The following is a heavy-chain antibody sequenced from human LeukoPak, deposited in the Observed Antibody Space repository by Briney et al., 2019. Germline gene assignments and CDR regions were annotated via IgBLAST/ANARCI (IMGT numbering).Heavy chain of an antibody. D-gene: IGHD3-10*01. J-gene: IGHJ4*02. Sequence: GGSLRLSCAASGFTFSTYGMSWVRQAPGKGLEWVSGINGSGGSKHYADSVKGRFTISRDNAKNSLYLQMNSLRAEDTALYYCARVRYYYGSGSRYYFDYWGQGTLVTVSS. CDR1: GFTFSTYG. CDR2: INGSGGSK. V-gene: IGHV3-23*01. CDR3: ARVRYYYGSGSRYYFDY.